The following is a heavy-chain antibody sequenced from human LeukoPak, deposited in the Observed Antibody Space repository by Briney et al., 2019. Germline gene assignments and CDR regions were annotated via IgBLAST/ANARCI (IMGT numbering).Heavy chain of an antibody. J-gene: IGHJ4*02. CDR3: ATRYYDFWSGYYRPFDY. Sequence: PSETLSLTCAVYGGSFSGYYWSWIRQPPGKGLEWIGEINHSGSTNYNPSLKSRVTISVDTSKNQFSLKLSSVTAADTAVYYCATRYYDFWSGYYRPFDYRGQGTLVTVSS. CDR2: INHSGST. CDR1: GGSFSGYY. D-gene: IGHD3-3*01. V-gene: IGHV4-34*01.